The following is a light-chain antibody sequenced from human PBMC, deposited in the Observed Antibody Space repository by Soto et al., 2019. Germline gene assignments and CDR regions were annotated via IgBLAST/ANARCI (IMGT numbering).Light chain of an antibody. CDR2: EVS. CDR3: SSYTSSSTVV. Sequence: QSALTQPPSVSGSPGQSVTISCTGTSSDVGSYNRVSWYQQPPGTAPKLMIYEVSNRPSGVPDRFSGSKSGNTASLTISGRQAEDEAEYYCSSYTSSSTVVFGGGTKLTVL. V-gene: IGLV2-18*02. CDR1: SSDVGSYNR. J-gene: IGLJ2*01.